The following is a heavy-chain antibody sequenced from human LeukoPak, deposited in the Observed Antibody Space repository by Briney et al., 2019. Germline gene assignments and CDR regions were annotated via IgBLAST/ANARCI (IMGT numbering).Heavy chain of an antibody. CDR3: VGSDRANYYDTSGLFDY. V-gene: IGHV1-69*05. CDR1: GGTFSSYA. CDR2: TITLFGTT. J-gene: IGHJ4*02. D-gene: IGHD3-22*01. Sequence: ASVKVSCKASGGTFSSYAISWVRQAPGQGLDWMGRTITLFGTTNYAQKFQGRVSITTDESTSTAYMDLSSLRSEDTAVYYCVGSDRANYYDTSGLFDYWGQGTPVTVSS.